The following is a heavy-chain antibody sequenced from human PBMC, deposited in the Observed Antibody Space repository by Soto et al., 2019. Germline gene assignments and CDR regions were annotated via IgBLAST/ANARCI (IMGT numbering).Heavy chain of an antibody. V-gene: IGHV3-23*01. Sequence: EVQLLESGGGLVQPGGSLRLSCAASGFIFRSYGMSWVRQAPGKGLEWVSAISGSGDSPYYADSVKGRFTVSRDNSKNTLYLQMTCLRAEDTAVYYCAKATWGYWYFDLWGRGTLVSVSS. D-gene: IGHD7-27*01. CDR2: ISGSGDSP. J-gene: IGHJ2*01. CDR3: AKATWGYWYFDL. CDR1: GFIFRSYG.